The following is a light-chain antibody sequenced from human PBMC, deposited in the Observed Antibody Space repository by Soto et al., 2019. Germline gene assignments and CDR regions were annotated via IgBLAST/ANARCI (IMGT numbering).Light chain of an antibody. CDR1: QSVSSSY. CDR2: GAS. V-gene: IGKV3-20*01. J-gene: IGKJ1*01. Sequence: EIVLTQSPGTLSLSPGERATLSCRASQSVSSSYLAWYQQKPGQAPRLLIYGASSRATGIPDRFSGSGSGTDFTLTISRLEPEDFAVYYWQQYGSSLSWTFGQGTKVEIK. CDR3: QQYGSSLSWT.